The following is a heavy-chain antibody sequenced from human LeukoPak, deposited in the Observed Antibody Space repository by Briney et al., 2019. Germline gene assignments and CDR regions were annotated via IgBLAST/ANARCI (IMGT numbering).Heavy chain of an antibody. D-gene: IGHD3-10*01. V-gene: IGHV1-2*02. J-gene: IGHJ3*02. CDR3: ARLTMVRGVISAFDI. Sequence: ASVKVSCKASGYTFTTYYMHWVRQATGQGLEWMGWINPNSGGTNYAQKFQGRVTMTRDTSISTAYMELSRLRSDDTAVYYCARLTMVRGVISAFDIWGQGTMVTVSS. CDR2: INPNSGGT. CDR1: GYTFTTYY.